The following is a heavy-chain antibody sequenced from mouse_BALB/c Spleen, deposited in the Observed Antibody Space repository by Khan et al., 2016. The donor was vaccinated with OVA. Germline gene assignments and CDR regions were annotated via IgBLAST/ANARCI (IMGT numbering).Heavy chain of an antibody. D-gene: IGHD4-1*01. J-gene: IGHJ4*01. Sequence: EVQLQESGPGLVKPSQSLSLTCTVAGYSITSDYAWNWIRQFPGNKLEWMGYISYSGSTGYNPSLKSRISITRDTSKNQFFLQLNSLTTEDTATYYCARELGRYYAMDYWGQGTSVTVSS. CDR1: GYSITSDYA. V-gene: IGHV3-2*02. CDR2: ISYSGST. CDR3: ARELGRYYAMDY.